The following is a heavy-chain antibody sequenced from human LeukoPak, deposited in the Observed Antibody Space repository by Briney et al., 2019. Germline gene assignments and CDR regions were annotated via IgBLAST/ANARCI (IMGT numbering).Heavy chain of an antibody. CDR3: ARDTHLITVNHFDY. Sequence: GGSLRLTCAASGFTFSSYSMNWVRQAPGKGLEWVSSISSSSSYIYYADSVKGRFTISRDNAKNSLYLQMNSLRAEDTAVYYCARDTHLITVNHFDYWGQGTLVTVSS. D-gene: IGHD4-17*01. CDR1: GFTFSSYS. J-gene: IGHJ4*02. V-gene: IGHV3-21*01. CDR2: ISSSSSYI.